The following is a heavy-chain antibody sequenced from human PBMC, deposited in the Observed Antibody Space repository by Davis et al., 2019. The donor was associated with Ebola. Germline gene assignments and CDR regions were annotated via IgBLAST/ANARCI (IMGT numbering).Heavy chain of an antibody. CDR2: ISASGADI. CDR1: GFTFSNYA. J-gene: IGHJ4*02. V-gene: IGHV3-23*01. Sequence: GESLKISCAASGFTFSNYAMSWVRQAPGEGLEWVSGISASGADIKYADSVKGRFSISRDNSKNTLYLQMDSLRAEDTAVCYCAEGGTNNFLGANWGQGTLVTVSS. D-gene: IGHD2-8*01. CDR3: AEGGTNNFLGAN.